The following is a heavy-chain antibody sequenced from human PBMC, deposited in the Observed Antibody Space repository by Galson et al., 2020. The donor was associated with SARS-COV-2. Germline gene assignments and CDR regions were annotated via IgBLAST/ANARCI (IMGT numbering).Heavy chain of an antibody. V-gene: IGHV4-4*02. D-gene: IGHD2-2*01. Sequence: SQTLSLTCAVSGGSISSSNWWSWVRQPPGKGLGWIGEIYHSGSTNYNPSLKSRVTISVDKSKNQFSLKLSSVTAADTAVYYCASGESYCSSTSCVNWFDPWGQGTLVTVSS. J-gene: IGHJ5*02. CDR3: ASGESYCSSTSCVNWFDP. CDR2: IYHSGST. CDR1: GGSISSSNW.